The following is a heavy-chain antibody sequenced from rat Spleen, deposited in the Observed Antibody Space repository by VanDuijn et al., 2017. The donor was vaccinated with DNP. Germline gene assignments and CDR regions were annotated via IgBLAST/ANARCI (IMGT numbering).Heavy chain of an antibody. CDR3: ATHGSISTISTGAMDV. J-gene: IGHJ4*01. D-gene: IGHD1-2*01. CDR1: GFTFSNYY. V-gene: IGHV5-22*01. Sequence: EVQLVESGGGLVQPGRSMKLSCAASGFTFSNYYMAWVRQAPKKGLEWVATIVYDGSGAYYGDSVTGRFTISRDNAKRTLYLQMDSLTSEDTATYYCATHGSISTISTGAMDVWGQGTSVTVSS. CDR2: IVYDGSGA.